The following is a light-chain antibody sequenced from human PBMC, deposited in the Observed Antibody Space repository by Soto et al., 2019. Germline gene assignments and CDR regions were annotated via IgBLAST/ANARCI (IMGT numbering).Light chain of an antibody. CDR2: GAS. J-gene: IGKJ1*01. Sequence: EILMTQSPATLSVSPRERATLSCRASQSVSSNLAWYQQKPGQAPRLLNYGASTRATGIPARFSGSGSGTEFTLTISSLQSEDFAVYYCHQYNNWPPWTFGQGTKVEIK. CDR3: HQYNNWPPWT. V-gene: IGKV3-15*01. CDR1: QSVSSN.